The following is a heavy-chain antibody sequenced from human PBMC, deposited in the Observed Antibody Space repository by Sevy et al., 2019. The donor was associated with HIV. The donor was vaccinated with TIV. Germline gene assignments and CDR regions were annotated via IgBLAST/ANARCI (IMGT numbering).Heavy chain of an antibody. CDR2: FDPEDGET. Sequence: ASVKVSCKVSGYTLTQLSMLWVRQAPGKGLEWMGSFDPEDGETLYAQKFQGRVTMTEDTSTDTAYMELSSLRSEDTAIYYCATTKDYYESSGSPFDYWGQGTLVTVSS. CDR1: GYTLTQLS. CDR3: ATTKDYYESSGSPFDY. J-gene: IGHJ4*02. V-gene: IGHV1-24*01. D-gene: IGHD3-22*01.